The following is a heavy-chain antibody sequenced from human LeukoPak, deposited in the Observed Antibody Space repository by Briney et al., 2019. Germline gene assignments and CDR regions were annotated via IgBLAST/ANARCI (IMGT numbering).Heavy chain of an antibody. V-gene: IGHV4-61*02. CDR2: IYTSGST. CDR1: GGSISSGSYY. CDR3: AREQEGMSRSGPPFI. D-gene: IGHD6-25*01. Sequence: SQTLSLTCTVSGGSISSGSYYWSWIRQPTGQGLEWIGRIYTSGSTNYNPSHKSRVTISVDTSKSNFSLKLSSVTAADTAVYYCAREQEGMSRSGPPFIWGQGTMVTVSS. J-gene: IGHJ3*02.